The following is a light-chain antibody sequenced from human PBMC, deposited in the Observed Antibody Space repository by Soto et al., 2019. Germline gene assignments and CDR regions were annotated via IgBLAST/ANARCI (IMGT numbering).Light chain of an antibody. J-gene: IGKJ1*01. V-gene: IGKV3-20*01. CDR1: QSVSSSY. CDR2: GAS. CDR3: QQYGSSPWT. Sequence: EIVLTQSPGTLSLSPGERATLSCRASQSVSSSYLAWYQQKPGQAPRLLIYGASNRATGIPDRFSGSGSGTDFTLTISRVEPEDFAVYYCQQYGSSPWTFGQGTKVEIK.